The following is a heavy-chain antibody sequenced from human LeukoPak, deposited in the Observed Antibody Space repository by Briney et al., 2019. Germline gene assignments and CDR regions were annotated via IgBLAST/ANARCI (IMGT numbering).Heavy chain of an antibody. V-gene: IGHV4-61*01. J-gene: IGHJ3*02. Sequence: SETLSLTCTVSGDSVTSGSYYWSWIRQPPGKGLEWIGYIYYSGNTNYNPSLKSRVIILVDTFKNQFSLKVTSVTAADTAVYYCAGTSGNYPHDAFDIWGQGTMVTVSS. CDR1: GDSVTSGSYY. CDR2: IYYSGNT. CDR3: AGTSGNYPHDAFDI. D-gene: IGHD1-26*01.